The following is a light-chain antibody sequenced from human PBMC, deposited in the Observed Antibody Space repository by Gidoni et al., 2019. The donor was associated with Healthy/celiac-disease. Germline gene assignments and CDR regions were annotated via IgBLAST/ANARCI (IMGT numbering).Light chain of an antibody. CDR1: QSISSY. J-gene: IGKJ1*01. Sequence: DIQMTQSPSSLSASVGDRVTITCRASQSISSYLNWYQQKPGKAPKLLIYAASRLQSGVPSRFSGSGSGTDFTITISSLQPEDFATYYCQQSYSTPTFXQXTKVEIK. CDR2: AAS. V-gene: IGKV1-39*01. CDR3: QQSYSTPT.